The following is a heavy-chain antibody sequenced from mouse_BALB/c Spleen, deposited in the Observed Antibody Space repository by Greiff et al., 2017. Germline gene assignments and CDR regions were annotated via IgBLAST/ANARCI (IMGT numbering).Heavy chain of an antibody. CDR3: ARSGGRRGYAMDY. D-gene: IGHD1-1*01. CDR1: GFTFSSFG. Sequence: EVMLVESGGGLVQPGGSRKLSCAASGFTFSSFGMHWVRQAPEKGLEWVAYISSGSSTIYYADTVKGRFTISRDNPKNTLFLQMTSLRSEDTAMYYCARSGGRRGYAMDYWGQGTSVTVSS. CDR2: ISSGSSTI. V-gene: IGHV5-17*02. J-gene: IGHJ4*01.